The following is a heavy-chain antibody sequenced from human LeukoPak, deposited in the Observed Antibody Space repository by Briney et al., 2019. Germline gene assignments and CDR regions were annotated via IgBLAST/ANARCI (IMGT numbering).Heavy chain of an antibody. Sequence: ASVKVSCKASGYSFNVHYIHWVRQAPGQGLEWMGWINPNSGGTNYAQKFQGRVTMTRDTSISTAYMELSRLRSDDTAVYYCARGADGWFDPWGQGTLVTVSS. CDR2: INPNSGGT. V-gene: IGHV1-2*02. J-gene: IGHJ5*02. CDR1: GYSFNVHY. CDR3: ARGADGWFDP.